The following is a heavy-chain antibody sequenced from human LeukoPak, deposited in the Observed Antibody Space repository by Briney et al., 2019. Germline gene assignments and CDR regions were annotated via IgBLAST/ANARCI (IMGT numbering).Heavy chain of an antibody. CDR2: ISSDGSST. CDR1: GFTLRNHG. Sequence: AGGSLRLSFAAPGFTLRNHGMNGVGQTPGKGLVWVSRISSDGSSTTYADSVKGRFTISRDNAKNTLYLQMNNLRAEDTAMYYCARDQRVTGRPDIDYWGQGTLVIVSS. CDR3: ARDQRVTGRPDIDY. V-gene: IGHV3-74*03. J-gene: IGHJ4*02. D-gene: IGHD6-6*01.